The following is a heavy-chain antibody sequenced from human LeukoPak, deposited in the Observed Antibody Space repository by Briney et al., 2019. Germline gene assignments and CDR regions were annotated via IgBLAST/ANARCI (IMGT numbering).Heavy chain of an antibody. J-gene: IGHJ4*02. V-gene: IGHV4-59*01. CDR1: GGSISSSY. D-gene: IGHD6-13*01. CDR3: ARASASAATRWDY. Sequence: PSETLSLTCTVSGGSISSSYWSWIRQPPGKGLEWIGYIYYSGSTNYNPSLKSRVSISVDTSRNQFSLKLNSVTAADTAVYYCARASASAATRWDYWGQGTLVTVSS. CDR2: IYYSGST.